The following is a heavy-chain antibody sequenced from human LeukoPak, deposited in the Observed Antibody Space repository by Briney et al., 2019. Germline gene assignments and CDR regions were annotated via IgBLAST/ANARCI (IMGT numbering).Heavy chain of an antibody. CDR2: MNPNSGNT. D-gene: IGHD6-13*01. Sequence: ASVKVSCKASGGTFSSYAISWVQQATGQGLEWMGWMNPNSGNTGYAQKFQGRVTMTRNTSISTAYMELSSLRSEDTAVYYCARGSSLIAAATHWFDPWGQGTLVTVSS. CDR3: ARGSSLIAAATHWFDP. J-gene: IGHJ5*02. V-gene: IGHV1-8*02. CDR1: GGTFSSYA.